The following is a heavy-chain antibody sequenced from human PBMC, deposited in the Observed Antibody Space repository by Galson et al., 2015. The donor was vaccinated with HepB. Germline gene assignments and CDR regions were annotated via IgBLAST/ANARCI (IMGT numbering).Heavy chain of an antibody. V-gene: IGHV5-10-1*01. J-gene: IGHJ6*02. CDR2: IDPSDSYT. CDR3: ARSLTESRYLDWLSNGMDV. D-gene: IGHD3-9*01. Sequence: QSGAEVKKPGESLRISCKGSGYSFTSYWISWVRQMPGKGLEWMGRIDPSDSYTNYSPSFQGHVTISADKSISTAYLQWSSLKASDTAMYYCARSLTESRYLDWLSNGMDVWGQGTTVTVSS. CDR1: GYSFTSYW.